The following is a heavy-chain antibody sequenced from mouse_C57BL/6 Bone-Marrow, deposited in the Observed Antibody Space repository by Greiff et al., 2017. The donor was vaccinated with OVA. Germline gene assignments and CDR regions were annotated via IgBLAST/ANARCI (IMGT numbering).Heavy chain of an antibody. CDR1: GYTFTSYG. CDR3: ERRDNYSNF. CDR2: IYPRSGNT. J-gene: IGHJ4*01. D-gene: IGHD2-5*01. Sequence: VKLVESGAELARPGASVKLSCKASGYTFTSYGISWVKQRTGKGLEWIGEIYPRSGNTYYNEKFKGKATLTADKSSSTAYMELRSLTSEDSAVYFCERRDNYSNFWGQGTSVTVSS. V-gene: IGHV1-81*01.